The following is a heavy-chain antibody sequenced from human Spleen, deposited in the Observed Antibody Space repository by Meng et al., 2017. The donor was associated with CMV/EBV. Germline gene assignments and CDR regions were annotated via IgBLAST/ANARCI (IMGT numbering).Heavy chain of an antibody. Sequence: SGGTFSSYAISWVRQAPGQGLEWMGGIIPIFGPANYAQKFQGRVTITTDESTSTAYMELSSLRSEDTAVYYCANEERVGSWYAASDYWGQGTLVTVSS. CDR1: GGTFSSYA. J-gene: IGHJ4*02. CDR2: IIPIFGPA. CDR3: ANEERVGSWYAASDY. V-gene: IGHV1-69*05. D-gene: IGHD2-15*01.